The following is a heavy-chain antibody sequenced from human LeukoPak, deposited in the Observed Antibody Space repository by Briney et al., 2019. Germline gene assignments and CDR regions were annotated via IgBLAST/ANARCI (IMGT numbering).Heavy chain of an antibody. CDR1: GFTFDDYG. J-gene: IGHJ4*02. V-gene: IGHV3-15*01. D-gene: IGHD4-11*01. CDR3: TTGSMATTVTTSDY. Sequence: GGSLRLSCAASGFTFDDYGMSWVRQAPGKGLEWVGRIKSKTDGGTTDYAAPVKGRFTISRDDSKNTLYLQMNSLKTEDTAVYYCTTGSMATTVTTSDYWGQGTLVTVSS. CDR2: IKSKTDGGTT.